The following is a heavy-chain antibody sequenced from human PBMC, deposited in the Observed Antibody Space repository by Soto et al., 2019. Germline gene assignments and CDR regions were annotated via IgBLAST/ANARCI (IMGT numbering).Heavy chain of an antibody. Sequence: EVQLVESGGGLVQPGESLRLSCVTSGFTFKNYRMNWVRQAPGKGLEWVANIKQDGRERYYVDSVKGRFTSTRYNAQNSLSLPLKALRAEDTAVYYCVRARGDFWCQGTLVTVSS. V-gene: IGHV3-7*04. CDR2: IKQDGRER. CDR3: VRARGDF. D-gene: IGHD3-10*01. CDR1: GFTFKNYR. J-gene: IGHJ4*02.